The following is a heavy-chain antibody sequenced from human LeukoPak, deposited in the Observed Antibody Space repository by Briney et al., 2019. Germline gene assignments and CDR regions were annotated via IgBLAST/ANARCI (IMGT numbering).Heavy chain of an antibody. CDR2: ISGSGDTT. J-gene: IGHJ4*02. V-gene: IGHV3-23*01. CDR1: GFTFSSHG. CDR3: ARFYANEWELPH. Sequence: TGGSLRLSCAASGFTFSSHGMNWVRQAPGKGLEWVSGISGSGDTTYYADSVKGRFTISRDNSKNTLYLQMNSLRAEDTAVYYCARFYANEWELPHWGQGTLVTVSS. D-gene: IGHD1-26*01.